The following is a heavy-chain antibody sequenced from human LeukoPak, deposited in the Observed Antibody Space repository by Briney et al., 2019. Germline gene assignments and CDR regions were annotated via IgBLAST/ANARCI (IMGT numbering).Heavy chain of an antibody. V-gene: IGHV4-39*02. CDR3: TRGSYDVLTGRSTLGEY. J-gene: IGHJ4*02. D-gene: IGHD3-9*01. CDR1: GGSITGSSYY. CDR2: IYYSGST. Sequence: PSETLSHTCTISGGSITGSSYYWGWIRQSPGKGLEWIGNIYYSGSTYYNSSLKSRVTISIDTSKNHFSLRLTSVTASDTAVYFCTRGSYDVLTGRSTLGEYWGQGTLVAVSS.